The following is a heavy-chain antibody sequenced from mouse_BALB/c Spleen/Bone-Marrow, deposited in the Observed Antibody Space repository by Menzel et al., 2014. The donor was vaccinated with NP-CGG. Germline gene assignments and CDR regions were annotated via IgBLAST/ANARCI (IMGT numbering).Heavy chain of an antibody. D-gene: IGHD2-3*01. V-gene: IGHV14-3*02. Sequence: VHLQQPGAELVKPGASVKLSCTASGFNIKDTYMHWVKQRPEQGLEWIGRIDPANGNTKYDPKFQGKATITADTSSNTAYLQLSSLTSEDTAVYYCARSLYDGYFSWFAYWGQGTLVTVSA. CDR2: IDPANGNT. CDR3: ARSLYDGYFSWFAY. J-gene: IGHJ3*01. CDR1: GFNIKDTY.